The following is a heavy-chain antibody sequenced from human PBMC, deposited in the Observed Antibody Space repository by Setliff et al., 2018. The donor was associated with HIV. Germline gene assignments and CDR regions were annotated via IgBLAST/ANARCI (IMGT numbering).Heavy chain of an antibody. J-gene: IGHJ6*03. V-gene: IGHV3-33*06. CDR1: GFTFSSYG. CDR2: IWYDGSNK. Sequence: GESLKISCAASGFTFSSYGMHWVRQAPGKGLGWVAVIWYDGSNKYYADSVKGRFTISRDNSKNTLYLQMNSLRAEDTAVYYCAKVHPPDMDVWGKGTTVTVSS. CDR3: AKVHPPDMDV.